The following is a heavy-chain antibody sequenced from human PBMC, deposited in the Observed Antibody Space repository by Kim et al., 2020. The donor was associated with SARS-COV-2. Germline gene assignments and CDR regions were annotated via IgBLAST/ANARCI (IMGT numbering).Heavy chain of an antibody. CDR2: K. CDR3: ARMHAGLVAFDI. Sequence: KYYSTSLKTRLTSSKDTSKNQVVLTMTNMDPVDTATYYCARMHAGLVAFDIWGQGTMVTVSS. V-gene: IGHV2-70*01. D-gene: IGHD3-16*01. J-gene: IGHJ3*02.